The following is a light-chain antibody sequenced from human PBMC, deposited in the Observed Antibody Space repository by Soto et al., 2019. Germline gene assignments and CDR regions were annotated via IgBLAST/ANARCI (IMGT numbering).Light chain of an antibody. J-gene: IGKJ1*01. CDR1: QSFSSSS. CDR2: GAS. CDR3: QQYGSSSWT. V-gene: IGKV3-20*01. Sequence: EIVLTQSPGTLSLSPGGRATLSCRANQSFSSSSLAWYQQKPGQAPRLLIYGASSRATGIPDRFSGSGSGTDFTLTISRLESEDFAVYYCQQYGSSSWTFGQGTKVDIK.